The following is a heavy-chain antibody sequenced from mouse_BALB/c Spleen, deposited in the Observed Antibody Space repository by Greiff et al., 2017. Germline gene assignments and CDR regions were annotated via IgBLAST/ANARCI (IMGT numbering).Heavy chain of an antibody. J-gene: IGHJ2*01. CDR2: IYPGSGST. CDR1: GYTFTSYW. D-gene: IGHD2-3*01. Sequence: LQQPGSELVRPGASVKLSCKASGYTFTSYWMHWVKQRPGQGLEWIGNIYPGSGSTNYDEKFKSKATLTVDTSSSTAYMQLSSLTSEDSAVYYCARWGGYYYWGQGTTLTVSS. CDR3: ARWGGYYY. V-gene: IGHV1S22*01.